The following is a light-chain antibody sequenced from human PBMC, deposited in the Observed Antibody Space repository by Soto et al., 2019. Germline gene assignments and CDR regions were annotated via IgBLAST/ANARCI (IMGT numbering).Light chain of an antibody. Sequence: EIVLTQSPGTLSLSPGERATLSCRASQSVSNGYLAWYQQQPGQAPRLLIYGASTRATGIPDRFSGSGSGTDFTLTISRLEPEDFSVYLCQQYGGSPYTFGPGTKVDIK. CDR3: QQYGGSPYT. CDR1: QSVSNGY. CDR2: GAS. J-gene: IGKJ2*01. V-gene: IGKV3-20*01.